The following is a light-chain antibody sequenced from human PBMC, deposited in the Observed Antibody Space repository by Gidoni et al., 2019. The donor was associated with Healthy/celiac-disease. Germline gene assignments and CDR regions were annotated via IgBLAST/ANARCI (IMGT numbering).Light chain of an antibody. Sequence: IVLTQSPGTLSLSPGERATLSCRASQSVSSSYLAWYQQQPGQAPMLLINGAASRATGIAERFSSSGAGTDFTLTISRLEHEDFAVYYCQQYGNSPITFGQGTRLEIK. CDR1: QSVSSSY. CDR3: QQYGNSPIT. CDR2: GAA. V-gene: IGKV3-20*01. J-gene: IGKJ5*01.